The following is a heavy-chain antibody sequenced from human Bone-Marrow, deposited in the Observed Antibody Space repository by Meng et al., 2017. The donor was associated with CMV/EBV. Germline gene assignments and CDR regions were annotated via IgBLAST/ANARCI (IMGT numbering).Heavy chain of an antibody. CDR1: GGSISSYY. Sequence: SETLSLTCTVSGGSISSYYWSWIRQPPGKGLEWIGYIYYSGSTNYNPSLKSRVTISVDTSKNQFSLKLSSVTTAGTAVAVYYCARGNTYYGLFDHWGQGALVTVSS. V-gene: IGHV4-59*08. J-gene: IGHJ4*02. CDR2: IYYSGST. D-gene: IGHD4-17*01. CDR3: ARGNTYYGLFDH.